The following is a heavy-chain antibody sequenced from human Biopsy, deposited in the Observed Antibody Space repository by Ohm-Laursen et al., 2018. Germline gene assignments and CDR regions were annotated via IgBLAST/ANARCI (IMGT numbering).Heavy chain of an antibody. CDR3: ATITRGATRFPFDY. CDR2: INPNSGGT. J-gene: IGHJ4*02. CDR1: GYTFTGYY. V-gene: IGHV1-2*02. D-gene: IGHD1-26*01. Sequence: VASVKVSCKASGYTFTGYYMHWVRQAPGQGLEWMGWINPNSGGTNYAQKFQGRVTMTRDTSISTAYMELSRLRSDDTAVYYGATITRGATRFPFDYWGQGTLVTVSS.